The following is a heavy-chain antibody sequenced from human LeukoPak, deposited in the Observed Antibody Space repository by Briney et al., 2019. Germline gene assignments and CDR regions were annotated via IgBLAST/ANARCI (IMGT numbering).Heavy chain of an antibody. V-gene: IGHV3-74*01. CDR3: ARTVSAYFFDY. Sequence: GGSLRLSCAASGFPFSSYWMHWVRQAPGKGQVWVSRITTDGSSTTYADSVRGRFTISRDNAKNTLYLQMNSLRAEDTAVYYCARTVSAYFFDYWGQGTLVTVSS. CDR2: ITTDGSST. J-gene: IGHJ4*02. D-gene: IGHD3-9*01. CDR1: GFPFSSYW.